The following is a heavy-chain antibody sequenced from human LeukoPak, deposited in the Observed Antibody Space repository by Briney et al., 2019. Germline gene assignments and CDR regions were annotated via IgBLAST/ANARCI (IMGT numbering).Heavy chain of an antibody. CDR2: ISGSGGST. CDR3: AKRPGYYYDSSGYYQPTDY. Sequence: GGSLRLSCAASGFTFSSYAMSWVRQAPGKGLEWVSAISGSGGSTYYADSVKGRFTISRDNSKNTLYLQMNSLRAEDTAVYYCAKRPGYYYDSSGYYQPTDYWGQGTLVTVFS. D-gene: IGHD3-22*01. J-gene: IGHJ4*02. V-gene: IGHV3-23*01. CDR1: GFTFSSYA.